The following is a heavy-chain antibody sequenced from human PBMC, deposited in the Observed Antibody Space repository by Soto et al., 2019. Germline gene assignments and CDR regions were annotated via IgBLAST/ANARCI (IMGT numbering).Heavy chain of an antibody. J-gene: IGHJ3*02. V-gene: IGHV3-49*04. CDR3: TRDLLGIAAAGDAFDI. CDR1: GFTFGDYA. CDR2: IRSKAYGGTT. D-gene: IGHD6-13*01. Sequence: GGSLRLSCTASGFTFGDYAMSWVRQAPGKGLEWVGFIRSKAYGGTTEYAASLKGRFTISRDDSKSIAYLKIISLKTEDTAVYYCTRDLLGIAAAGDAFDIWGQGTMVTVSS.